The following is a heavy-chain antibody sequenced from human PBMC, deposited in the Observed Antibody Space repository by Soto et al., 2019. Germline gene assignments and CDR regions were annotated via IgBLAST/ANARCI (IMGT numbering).Heavy chain of an antibody. CDR1: GGSISSGDYY. CDR2: IYYSGST. V-gene: IGHV4-30-4*01. J-gene: IGHJ4*02. D-gene: IGHD1-26*01. CDR3: ARGAVEGATGGDY. Sequence: QVQLQESGPGLVKPSQTLSLTCTVSGGSISSGDYYWSWIRQPPGKGLEWIGYIYYSGSTYYNPSLKSRVTISVDTSKNQFSLKLSSVTAGDTAVYYCARGAVEGATGGDYWGQGTLVTVSS.